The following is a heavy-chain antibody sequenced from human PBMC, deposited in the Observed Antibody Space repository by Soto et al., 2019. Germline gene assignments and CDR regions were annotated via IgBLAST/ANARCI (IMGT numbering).Heavy chain of an antibody. J-gene: IGHJ5*02. CDR1: GGSFSGYY. D-gene: IGHD3-9*01. CDR3: ARERSYYDILTGYYVGGYNWFDP. CDR2: INHSGST. V-gene: IGHV4-34*01. Sequence: QVQLQQWGAGLLKPSETLSLTCAVYGGSFSGYYWSWIRQPPGKGLEWIGEINHSGSTNYNPSLKSRVTISVDTSKNQFSLKLSSVTGADTAVYYCARERSYYDILTGYYVGGYNWFDPWGQGTLVTVSS.